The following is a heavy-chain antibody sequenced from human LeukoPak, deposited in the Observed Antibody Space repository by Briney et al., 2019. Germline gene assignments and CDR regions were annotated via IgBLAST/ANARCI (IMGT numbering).Heavy chain of an antibody. CDR3: ARGPTVAHYYMDV. J-gene: IGHJ6*03. D-gene: IGHD6-19*01. CDR2: IYYSGST. CDR1: GGSISSSSYF. Sequence: SETQSLTCTVSGGSISSSSYFWGWIRQPPGKGLEWIGSIYYSGSTYYNPSLKSRVTISVDTSKNQFSLKLSSVTAADTAVYYCARGPTVAHYYMDVWGKGTTVTVSS. V-gene: IGHV4-39*07.